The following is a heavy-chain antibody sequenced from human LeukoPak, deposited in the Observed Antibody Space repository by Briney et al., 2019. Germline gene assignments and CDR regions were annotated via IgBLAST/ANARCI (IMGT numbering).Heavy chain of an antibody. J-gene: IGHJ4*02. CDR1: GGSLSSYY. CDR2: IFYTGST. V-gene: IGHV4-59*01. D-gene: IGHD2-2*01. Sequence: SETLSLTCAVSGGSLSSYYWSWIRQSPGKGLEWIGYIFYTGSTNYNASLKSRVTISLDTSKNQFSLKLSSVTAADTAVYYCARGPRGYIVVVPAAPWFDYWGQGTLVTVSS. CDR3: ARGPRGYIVVVPAAPWFDY.